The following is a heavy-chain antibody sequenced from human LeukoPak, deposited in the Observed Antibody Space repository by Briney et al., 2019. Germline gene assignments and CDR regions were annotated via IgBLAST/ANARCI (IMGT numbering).Heavy chain of an antibody. D-gene: IGHD3-22*01. CDR1: GXTFSSYS. J-gene: IGHJ4*02. CDR3: ASRNSNYYDSSGPFDY. Sequence: GGSLRLSCAASGXTFSSYSMNWVRQAPGKGLEWVSSISSSSSYIYYADSVKGRFTISRDNAKNSLYLQMNSLRAEDTAVYYCASRNSNYYDSSGPFDYWGQGTLVTVSS. CDR2: ISSSSSYI. V-gene: IGHV3-21*01.